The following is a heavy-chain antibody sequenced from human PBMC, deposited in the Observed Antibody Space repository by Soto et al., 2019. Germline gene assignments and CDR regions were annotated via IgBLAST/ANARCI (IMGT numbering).Heavy chain of an antibody. CDR3: AHRDRASGGLFDY. CDR2: IYWDDDE. J-gene: IGHJ4*02. Sequence: QITLKESGPTLVKPTQTLTLTCTFSGFSLSTEGVAVGWIRQPPGKALEWLSVIYWDDDERSSPSLRSRLTITKDTSKNHVVLTMTNMDPLDTATYYCAHRDRASGGLFDYWGQGILVTVSS. V-gene: IGHV2-5*02. CDR1: GFSLSTEGVA. D-gene: IGHD3-10*01.